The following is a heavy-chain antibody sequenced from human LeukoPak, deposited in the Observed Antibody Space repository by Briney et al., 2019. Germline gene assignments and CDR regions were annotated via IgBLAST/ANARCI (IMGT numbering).Heavy chain of an antibody. V-gene: IGHV4-39*07. D-gene: IGHD6-19*01. Sequence: SETLSLTCTVSGASISSSTYYWGWIRRPPGKGLDWIGCIYETGSTYYNPSLKSRVTISVDTSKNQFSLKLSSVTAADTAVYYCARGGLSSGWYQQYYFDYWGQGTLVTVSS. J-gene: IGHJ4*02. CDR3: ARGGLSSGWYQQYYFDY. CDR2: IYETGST. CDR1: GASISSSTYY.